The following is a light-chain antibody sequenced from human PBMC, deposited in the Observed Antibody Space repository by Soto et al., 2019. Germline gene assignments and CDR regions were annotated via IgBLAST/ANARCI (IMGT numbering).Light chain of an antibody. CDR3: QQRNNWPPTYT. J-gene: IGKJ2*01. CDR1: ESVSSY. V-gene: IGKV3-11*01. Sequence: EIVLTQSPATLSLSPGERATLSCRASESVSSYLAWYQLKPGQAPRLLIYAASHRATGVPVRFSGSGSGTDFTLTISSLEPEDFAIYYSQQRNNWPPTYTFGQGTKLEIK. CDR2: AAS.